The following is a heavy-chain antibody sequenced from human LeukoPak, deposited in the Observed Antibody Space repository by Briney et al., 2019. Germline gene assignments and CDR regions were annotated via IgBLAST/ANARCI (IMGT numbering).Heavy chain of an antibody. CDR1: GYTFTNYA. J-gene: IGHJ4*02. V-gene: IGHV7-4-1*02. CDR2: INTDTGTP. CDR3: ARLPLSRKDGYNYTY. D-gene: IGHD5-24*01. Sequence: ASVKVSCKASGYTFTNYAMNWVRQAPGQGLEWMGWINTDTGTPTYAQAFTGRFVFPLDTSVSTAYLQISSLKTEDTAVYYCARLPLSRKDGYNYTYWGQGTLVTVSS.